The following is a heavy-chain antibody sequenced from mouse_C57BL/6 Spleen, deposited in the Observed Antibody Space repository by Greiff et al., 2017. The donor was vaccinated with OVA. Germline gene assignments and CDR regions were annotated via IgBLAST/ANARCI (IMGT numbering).Heavy chain of an antibody. CDR1: GYAFTNYL. CDR3: ARHDLYAMDY. D-gene: IGHD2-12*01. J-gene: IGHJ4*01. CDR2: INPGSGGT. V-gene: IGHV1-54*01. Sequence: QVQLQQSGAELVRPGTSVKVSCKASGYAFTNYLIEWVKQRPGQGLEWIGVINPGSGGTNYNEKFKGKATLTADKSSSTAYMQRSSLTSEDSAVYFCARHDLYAMDYWGQGTSVTVSS.